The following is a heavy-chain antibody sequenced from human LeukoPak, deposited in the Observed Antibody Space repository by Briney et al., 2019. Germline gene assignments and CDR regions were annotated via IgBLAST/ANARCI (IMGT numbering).Heavy chain of an antibody. CDR1: GFTFSSYA. Sequence: GGSLRLSCAASGFTFSSYAMSWVRQAPGKGLEWVSGISGSGGSTYYADSVKGRFTISRDNSKNTLYLQMNSLRAEDTAIYYCAKDGGLWVSAHWGDSWGRGTLVTVSS. CDR3: AKDGGLWVSAHWGDS. D-gene: IGHD7-27*01. CDR2: ISGSGGST. V-gene: IGHV3-23*01. J-gene: IGHJ4*02.